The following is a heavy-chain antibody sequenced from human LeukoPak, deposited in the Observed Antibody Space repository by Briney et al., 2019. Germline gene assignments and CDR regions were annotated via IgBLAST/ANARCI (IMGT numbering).Heavy chain of an antibody. CDR1: GGTFSSYA. CDR3: AGEGITGTTPPY. D-gene: IGHD1-7*01. CDR2: INPNSGGT. Sequence: ASVKVSCKASGGTFSSYAISWVRQAPGQGLEWMGWINPNSGGTNYAQKFQGRVTMTRDTSISTAYMELSRLRSDDTAVYYCAGEGITGTTPPYWGQGTLVTVSS. J-gene: IGHJ4*02. V-gene: IGHV1-2*02.